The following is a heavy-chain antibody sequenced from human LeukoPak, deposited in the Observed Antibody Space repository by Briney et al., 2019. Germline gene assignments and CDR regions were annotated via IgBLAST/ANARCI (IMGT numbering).Heavy chain of an antibody. V-gene: IGHV3-30*18. J-gene: IGHJ4*02. D-gene: IGHD3-22*01. CDR1: GFTFNNYG. CDR3: AKGGYKYDSSGHNYFDY. CDR2: ISYDGPNK. Sequence: GGSLRLSCAASGFTFNNYGMHWVRQAPGKGLEWVAVISYDGPNKYYAYSAKGRFTISRDNSKNTLFLQMNSLRAEDTAVYYCAKGGYKYDSSGHNYFDYWGQGTLVTVSS.